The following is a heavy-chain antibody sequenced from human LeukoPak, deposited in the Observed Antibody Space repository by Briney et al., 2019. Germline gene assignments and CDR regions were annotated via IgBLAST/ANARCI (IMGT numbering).Heavy chain of an antibody. D-gene: IGHD6-13*01. CDR1: GFTFSSYA. J-gene: IGHJ4*02. Sequence: GGSLRLSCTASGFTFSSYAMNWVRQAPGKGLEWVSGIGAGGTFTYYADSVKGRFTISRDNSKNTLFLQMNSLRPDDTAVYYCAKRGHYSINWYHYFDYWGQGTLVTVSS. CDR3: AKRGHYSINWYHYFDY. CDR2: IGAGGTFT. V-gene: IGHV3-23*01.